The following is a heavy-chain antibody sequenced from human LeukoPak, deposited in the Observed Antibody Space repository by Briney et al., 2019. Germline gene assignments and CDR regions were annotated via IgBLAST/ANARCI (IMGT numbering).Heavy chain of an antibody. Sequence: GGSLRLSCAASGFTFSNAWMSWVRQTPGKGLEWVGRVKSKTDGGTTDYAAPVKGRFTISRDDSKNTLYLQMNSLKTEDTAVYYCTTGLYTVTTGCPWGQGTMVTVSS. D-gene: IGHD4-17*01. J-gene: IGHJ3*01. CDR3: TTGLYTVTTGCP. CDR2: VKSKTDGGTT. V-gene: IGHV3-15*01. CDR1: GFTFSNAW.